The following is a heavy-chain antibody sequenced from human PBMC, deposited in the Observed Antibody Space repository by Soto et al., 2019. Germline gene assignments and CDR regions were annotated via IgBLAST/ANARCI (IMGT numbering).Heavy chain of an antibody. V-gene: IGHV3-74*03. CDR1: GFTFSTYY. CDR2: IVPDGTTT. D-gene: IGHD1-7*01. CDR3: VGYNWNYPNY. Sequence: GGSLRLSCVASGFTFSTYYFYWVRQAPGKGLLWVSRIVPDGTTTAYADSVRGRFTISRDNAENTLYLRMNSLRAEDTAVYYCVGYNWNYPNYWGQGTLVTVSS. J-gene: IGHJ4*02.